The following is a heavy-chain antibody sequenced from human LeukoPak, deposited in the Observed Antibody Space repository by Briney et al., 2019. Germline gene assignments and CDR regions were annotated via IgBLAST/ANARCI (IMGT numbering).Heavy chain of an antibody. J-gene: IGHJ6*03. CDR1: GGSISSGSYY. Sequence: PSETLSLTCTVSGGSISSGSYYWSWIRQPAGKGLEWIGRIYTSGSTNYNPPLKSRVTISVDTSKNQFYLKLSSVTAADTAVYYCARDFEYSSGWHGQDYYYYMDVWGKGTTVTVSS. V-gene: IGHV4-61*02. CDR2: IYTSGST. CDR3: ARDFEYSSGWHGQDYYYYMDV. D-gene: IGHD6-19*01.